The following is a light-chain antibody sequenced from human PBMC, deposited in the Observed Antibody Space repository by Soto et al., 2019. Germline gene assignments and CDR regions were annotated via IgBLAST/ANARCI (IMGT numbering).Light chain of an antibody. CDR2: DAS. CDR1: QSVSSSY. Sequence: EIVLTQSPGTLALSPGERATLSCRGSQSVSSSYLAWYQQKPCQAPSLLIYDASSRATGIPDRFSGSGSGTDFTLTISRLEPEDFAVYYCQQYGSSPRTFGQGTKVDIK. V-gene: IGKV3-20*01. J-gene: IGKJ1*01. CDR3: QQYGSSPRT.